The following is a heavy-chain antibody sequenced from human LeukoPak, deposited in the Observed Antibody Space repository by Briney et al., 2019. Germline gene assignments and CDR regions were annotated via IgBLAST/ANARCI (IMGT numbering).Heavy chain of an antibody. CDR1: GFIFSSYG. CDR2: ISYDGSNK. Sequence: SGGSLRLSCAASGFIFSSYGMHWVRQAPGKGLEWVAVISYDGSNKYYADSVKGRFTISRDNSRSTLYLQMNSLRSEDTAVYYCARVPSYFDYTVESEYFQYWGQGTLVTVSS. V-gene: IGHV3-30*19. D-gene: IGHD3-22*01. CDR3: ARVPSYFDYTVESEYFQY. J-gene: IGHJ1*01.